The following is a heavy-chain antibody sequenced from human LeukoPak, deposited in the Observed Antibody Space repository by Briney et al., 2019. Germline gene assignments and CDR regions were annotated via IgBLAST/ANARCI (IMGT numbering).Heavy chain of an antibody. V-gene: IGHV4-59*01. CDR2: IFYNGNT. CDR1: DVSMSPYY. CDR3: ARGGYYFLDV. J-gene: IGHJ6*03. Sequence: SETLSLTCTVSDVSMSPYYWSWIRQSPGKGLVWIAYIFYNGNTKYNPSLWSRVTISIDTSRNQFSLNLNSVTAADTAVYYCARGGYYFLDVWGKGTTVTVSS.